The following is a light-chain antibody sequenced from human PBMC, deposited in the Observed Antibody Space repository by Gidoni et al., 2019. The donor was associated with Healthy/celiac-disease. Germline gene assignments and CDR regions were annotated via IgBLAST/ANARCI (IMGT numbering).Light chain of an antibody. V-gene: IGLV3-1*01. Sequence: SYALTQPPSVSVSPGQTASITCSGDTLGDKYACWYQQQPGQSPVLVIYQDSKRPSGIPERFSGSNSGNTATLTISGTQAMDEADYYCQAWDSSTYVVFGGGTKLXV. J-gene: IGLJ2*01. CDR1: TLGDKY. CDR3: QAWDSSTYVV. CDR2: QDS.